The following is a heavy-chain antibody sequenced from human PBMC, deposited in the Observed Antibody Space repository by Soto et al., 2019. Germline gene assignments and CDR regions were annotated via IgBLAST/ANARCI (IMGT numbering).Heavy chain of an antibody. CDR3: ARDRLDSSSFQYYYYYYGMDV. V-gene: IGHV3-33*01. CDR2: IWYDGSNK. J-gene: IGHJ6*01. CDR1: GFTFSSYG. Sequence: QVQLVESGGGVVQPGRSLRLSCAASGFTFSSYGMHWVRQAPGKGLEWVAVIWYDGSNKYYADSVKGRFTISRDNSKNTLYLQMNSLRAEDTALYYCARDRLDSSSFQYYYYYYGMDVW. D-gene: IGHD6-6*01.